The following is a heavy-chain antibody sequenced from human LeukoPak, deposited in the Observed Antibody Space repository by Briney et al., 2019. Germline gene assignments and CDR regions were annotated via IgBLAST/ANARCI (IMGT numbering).Heavy chain of an antibody. CDR1: GYTSDFMKYG. D-gene: IGHD6-13*01. Sequence: ASVKVSCKTSGYTSDFMKYGVAWVRQAPGQRLEWMGWINAGNGNTKYSQKFQGRVTITRDTSASTAYMEPSSLRSEDTAVYYCARPIAAAVSAFDIWGQGTMVTVSS. J-gene: IGHJ3*02. V-gene: IGHV1-3*01. CDR3: ARPIAAAVSAFDI. CDR2: INAGNGNT.